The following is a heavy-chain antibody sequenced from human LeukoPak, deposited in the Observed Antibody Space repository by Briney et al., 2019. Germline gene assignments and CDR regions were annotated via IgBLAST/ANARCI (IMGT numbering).Heavy chain of an antibody. CDR2: IIPILGIA. Sequence: ASVKVSCKASGGTFSRYAISWVRQAPGQGLEWMGRIIPILGIANYAQKFQGRVTITADKSTSTAYMELSSLRSEDTAVYYCAVGTGRDVYYYWYYFDYWGQGTLVTVSS. V-gene: IGHV1-69*04. CDR3: AVGTGRDVYYYWYYFDY. J-gene: IGHJ4*02. CDR1: GGTFSRYA. D-gene: IGHD5/OR15-5a*01.